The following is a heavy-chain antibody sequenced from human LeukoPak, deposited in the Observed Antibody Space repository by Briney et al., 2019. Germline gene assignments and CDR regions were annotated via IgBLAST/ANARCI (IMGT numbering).Heavy chain of an antibody. Sequence: GASVKVSCKASGGTFSSYAISWVRQAPGQGLEWMGGIIPIFGTANYAQKFQGRVTITADESTSTAYMELSSLRFEDTAVYYCARGFNSGPFDYWGQGTLVTVSS. J-gene: IGHJ4*02. CDR3: ARGFNSGPFDY. V-gene: IGHV1-69*13. D-gene: IGHD6-19*01. CDR1: GGTFSSYA. CDR2: IIPIFGTA.